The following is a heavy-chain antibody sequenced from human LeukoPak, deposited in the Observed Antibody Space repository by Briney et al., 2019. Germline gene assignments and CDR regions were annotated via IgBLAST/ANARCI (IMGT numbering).Heavy chain of an antibody. Sequence: SETLSLTCTVSGGSISSYYWSWIGQPPGKGLEWIGYIYYSGSTNYNPSLKSRVTISVDTSKNQFSLKLSSVTAADTAVYYCARATTVTTGLDYWGQGALVTVSS. J-gene: IGHJ4*02. V-gene: IGHV4-59*08. CDR1: GGSISSYY. CDR3: ARATTVTTGLDY. D-gene: IGHD4-17*01. CDR2: IYYSGST.